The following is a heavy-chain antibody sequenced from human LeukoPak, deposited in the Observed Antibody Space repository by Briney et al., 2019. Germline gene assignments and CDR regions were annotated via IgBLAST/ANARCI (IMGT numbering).Heavy chain of an antibody. CDR3: AKGVDFYASGSLFSPFYV. J-gene: IGHJ3*01. D-gene: IGHD3-10*01. V-gene: IGHV3-43*01. CDR1: GFTFDDYS. CDR2: ISGDGATT. Sequence: GGSLRLSCSASGFTFDDYSMHWVRQVPGRGLEWVSLISGDGATTYYADSVKGRFTVFRDNSENTVDLQMDSLRGDDSALYYCAKGVDFYASGSLFSPFYVWGQGTTVTVSS.